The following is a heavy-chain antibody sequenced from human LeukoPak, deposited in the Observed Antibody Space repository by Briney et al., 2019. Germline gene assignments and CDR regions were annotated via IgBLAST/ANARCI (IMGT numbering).Heavy chain of an antibody. CDR2: ISSGSSTI. J-gene: IGHJ3*02. CDR1: GFTFNSHA. CDR3: ARENIVVVTAIRDAFDI. D-gene: IGHD2-21*02. Sequence: GGSLRLSCAVSGFTFNSHAMCWVRQAPGKGLEWVSYISSGSSTIYYADSVKGRFTISRDNAKNSLCLQMNSLRDEDTAVYYCARENIVVVTAIRDAFDIWGQGTMVTVSS. V-gene: IGHV3-48*02.